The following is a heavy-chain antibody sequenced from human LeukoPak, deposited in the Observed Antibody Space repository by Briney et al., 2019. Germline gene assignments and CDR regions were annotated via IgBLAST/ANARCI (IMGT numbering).Heavy chain of an antibody. Sequence: GASVKVSCKASGYTFTSYGISWVRQAPGQGLEWMGWISAYNGNTNYAQKLQGRVTMTTDTSTSTAYMELRSLRSDDTAVYYCARPTHPYYGSGQGYWGQGTLVTVSS. D-gene: IGHD3-10*01. CDR1: GYTFTSYG. CDR2: ISAYNGNT. CDR3: ARPTHPYYGSGQGY. J-gene: IGHJ4*02. V-gene: IGHV1-18*01.